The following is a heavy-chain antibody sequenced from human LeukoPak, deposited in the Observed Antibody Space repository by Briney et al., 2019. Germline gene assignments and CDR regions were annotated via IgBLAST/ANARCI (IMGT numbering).Heavy chain of an antibody. D-gene: IGHD6-13*01. CDR2: IKQDGSEK. V-gene: IGHV3-7*01. Sequence: GGSLRLSCAASGFTFSSYWMSWVRQAPGKGLEWVANIKQDGSEKYYVDSVKGRFTISRDNAKNSLYLQMNSLRAEDTAVYYCASSDSSSWYRDWGRGTLVTVSS. J-gene: IGHJ4*02. CDR1: GFTFSSYW. CDR3: ASSDSSSWYRD.